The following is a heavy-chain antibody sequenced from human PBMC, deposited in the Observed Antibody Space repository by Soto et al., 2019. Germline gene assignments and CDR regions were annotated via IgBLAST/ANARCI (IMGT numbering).Heavy chain of an antibody. J-gene: IGHJ4*02. CDR2: IYYSGST. Sequence: PSETLSLTCTVSGGSVSSGSYYWSWIRQPPGKGLEWIGYIYYSGSTNYNPSLKSRVTISVDTSKNQFSLKLSSVTAADTAVYYCARGGEDYSNYIDYWGQGTLVTVYS. D-gene: IGHD4-4*01. CDR3: ARGGEDYSNYIDY. CDR1: GGSVSSGSYY. V-gene: IGHV4-61*01.